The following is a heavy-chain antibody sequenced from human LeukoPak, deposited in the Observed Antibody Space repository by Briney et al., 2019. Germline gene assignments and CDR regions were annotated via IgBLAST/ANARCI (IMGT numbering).Heavy chain of an antibody. J-gene: IGHJ6*03. CDR2: INPNSGGT. CDR3: ASMVRGVNIHYYYMDV. CDR1: GYTFTGYY. D-gene: IGHD3-10*01. Sequence: ASVKVSCKASGYTFTGYYMHWVRQAPGQGLEWMGWINPNSGGTNYAQKFQGRVTMTRDTSISTAYMELRSLTSDDTAIYYCASMVRGVNIHYYYMDVWGKGTTVTVS. V-gene: IGHV1-2*02.